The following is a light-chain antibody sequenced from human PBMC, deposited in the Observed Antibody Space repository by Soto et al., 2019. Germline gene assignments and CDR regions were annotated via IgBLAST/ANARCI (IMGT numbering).Light chain of an antibody. Sequence: EIVLTQSPATLSLSPGERATLSCRASQSVSSYLAWYQQKPGQAPRLLIYDASNRATGIPARFSGSGSGTDFTLTISSLEREDFAVYYCQQRRNWPPITFGQGTRLEIK. CDR1: QSVSSY. J-gene: IGKJ5*01. CDR2: DAS. V-gene: IGKV3-11*01. CDR3: QQRRNWPPIT.